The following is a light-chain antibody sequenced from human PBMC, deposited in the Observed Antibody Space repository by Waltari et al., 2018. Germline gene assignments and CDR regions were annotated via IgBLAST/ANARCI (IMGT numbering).Light chain of an antibody. V-gene: IGLV3-1*01. CDR1: KLGNKY. Sequence: SYEVTQPPSVSVSPGQTASITCSGHKLGNKYASWYQQRPGHSPVFVIYQDNKRPSGIPERFSGSNSGSTASLTISGTQAMDEAVYYCQAWDSSTAVFGGGTKLTVL. CDR2: QDN. CDR3: QAWDSSTAV. J-gene: IGLJ2*01.